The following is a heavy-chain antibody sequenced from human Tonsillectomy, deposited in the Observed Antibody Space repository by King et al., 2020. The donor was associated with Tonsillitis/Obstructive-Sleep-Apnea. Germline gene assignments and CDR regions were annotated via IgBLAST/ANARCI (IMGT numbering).Heavy chain of an antibody. CDR2: IFSNDEK. J-gene: IGHJ4*02. CDR1: GFSLSNARMG. V-gene: IGHV2-26*01. D-gene: IGHD3-3*01. Sequence: VTLKESGPVLVKPTETLTLTCTVSGFSLSNARMGVRWIRQPPGKALEWLAHIFSNDEKSYSTSLKSRLTISKDTSKSQVVLTMTNMDPVDTATYYCARTATYDFWSGYYLFDYWGQGTLVTVSS. CDR3: ARTATYDFWSGYYLFDY.